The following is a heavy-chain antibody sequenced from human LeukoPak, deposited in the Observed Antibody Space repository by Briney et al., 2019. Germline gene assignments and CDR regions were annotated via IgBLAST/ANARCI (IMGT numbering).Heavy chain of an antibody. CDR3: ARDLSRIVAAGYYFDY. Sequence: PGGSLRLSCAASGFTFSRYWMSWVRQAPGKGLEWVANIKQDGSEKYYADSVKGRFTISRDNDKSSLFLQMNSLRAEDTAVYYCARDLSRIVAAGYYFDYWGQGTLVTVSS. J-gene: IGHJ4*02. CDR1: GFTFSRYW. V-gene: IGHV3-7*01. D-gene: IGHD6-13*01. CDR2: IKQDGSEK.